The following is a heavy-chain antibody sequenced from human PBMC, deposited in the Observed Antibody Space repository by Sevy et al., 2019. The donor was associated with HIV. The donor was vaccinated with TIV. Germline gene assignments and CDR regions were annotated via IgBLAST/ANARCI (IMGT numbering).Heavy chain of an antibody. V-gene: IGHV1-2*02. CDR1: GYTFTGQY. J-gene: IGHJ4*02. Sequence: ASVKVPCKASGYTFTGQYIHWVRQAPGQGLEWMGWINPNSGDTKYAQEFKGRVTMTRDTSISTAYMELSGLKSDDTAVYYCSRDLRLRGYSYGCFDYWGQGTLVTVSS. CDR2: INPNSGDT. D-gene: IGHD5-18*01. CDR3: SRDLRLRGYSYGCFDY.